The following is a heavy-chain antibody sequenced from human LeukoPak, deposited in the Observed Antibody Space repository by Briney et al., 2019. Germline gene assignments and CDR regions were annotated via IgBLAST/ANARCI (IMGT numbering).Heavy chain of an antibody. J-gene: IGHJ4*02. CDR1: GFTFSSYA. CDR2: ISYDGRNK. V-gene: IGHV3-30*04. D-gene: IGHD5-24*01. CDR3: ARWLQLGYFDY. Sequence: GRSLRLSCAASGFTFSSYAMHWVRQAPGKGLEWVAVISYDGRNKYYADSVKGRFTISRDNSKNTLYLQMNSLGAEDTAVYYCARWLQLGYFDYWGQGTLVTVSS.